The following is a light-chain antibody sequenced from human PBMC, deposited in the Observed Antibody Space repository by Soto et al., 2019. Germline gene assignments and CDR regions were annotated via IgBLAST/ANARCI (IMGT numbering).Light chain of an antibody. CDR1: GSNIGTHNY. J-gene: IGLJ1*01. Sequence: QSVLTQPASVSGSPGQSITISCTGTGSNIGTHNYVSWYQQQHPGKAPKLMIHEVSNRPSGVSDRFSGSKSGNTASLTISGLQAEDEADYYCSSYTSSNTLVFGTGPKLTVL. CDR3: SSYTSSNTLV. V-gene: IGLV2-14*01. CDR2: EVS.